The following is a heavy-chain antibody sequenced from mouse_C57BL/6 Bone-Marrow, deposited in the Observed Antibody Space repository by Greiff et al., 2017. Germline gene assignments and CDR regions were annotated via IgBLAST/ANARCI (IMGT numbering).Heavy chain of an antibody. CDR2: INPYNGGT. CDR3: ERIYYDLVSNYYAMDY. CDR1: GYTFTDYY. J-gene: IGHJ4*01. Sequence: EVQLQQSGPVLVKPGASVKMSCKASGYTFTDYYMNWVKQSPGKSLEWIGVINPYNGGTSYNQKFKGKATLTVDKSSSTAYMELNSLTSEDSEVYYCERIYYDLVSNYYAMDYWGQGTSVTVSS. V-gene: IGHV1-19*01. D-gene: IGHD2-4*01.